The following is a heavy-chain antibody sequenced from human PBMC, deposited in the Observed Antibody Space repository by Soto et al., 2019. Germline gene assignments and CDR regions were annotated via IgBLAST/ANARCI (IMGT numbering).Heavy chain of an antibody. D-gene: IGHD3-16*01. CDR3: ARATSYYDYVWGSYLDY. V-gene: IGHV3-30-3*01. J-gene: IGHJ4*02. CDR1: GFTFSSYA. Sequence: QVQLVESGGGVVQPGRSLRLSCAASGFTFSSYAMHWVRQAPGKGLEWVAVISYDGSNKYYADSVKGRFTISRDNSKNTLYLQMNSLRAEDTAVYYCARATSYYDYVWGSYLDYWGQGTLVTVSS. CDR2: ISYDGSNK.